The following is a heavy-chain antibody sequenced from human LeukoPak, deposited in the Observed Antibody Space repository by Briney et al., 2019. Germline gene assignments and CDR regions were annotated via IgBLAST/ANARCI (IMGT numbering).Heavy chain of an antibody. J-gene: IGHJ5*02. Sequence: PSETLSLTCTVSGGSISSSSYYWGWIRQPPGKGLEWIGSIYYSGSTYYNPSLKSRVTISVDTSKNQFSLKLSSVTAADTAVYYCARDRVEVGATPSHWFDPWGQGTLVTVSS. D-gene: IGHD1-26*01. CDR2: IYYSGST. CDR1: GGSISSSSYY. CDR3: ARDRVEVGATPSHWFDP. V-gene: IGHV4-39*07.